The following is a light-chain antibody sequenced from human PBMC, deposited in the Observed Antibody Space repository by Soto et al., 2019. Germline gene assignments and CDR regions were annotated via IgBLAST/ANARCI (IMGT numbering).Light chain of an antibody. Sequence: EIVLTQSPVTLSLSPGERATLSCRASQTVSKNYLAWYQQKAGQAPRLVIYAASTRATGIPDRFRGSGSGTDFTLTISRLEPEDFAVFYCQQYAVSPLTFGQGTRLEIK. CDR2: AAS. V-gene: IGKV3-20*01. J-gene: IGKJ5*01. CDR1: QTVSKNY. CDR3: QQYAVSPLT.